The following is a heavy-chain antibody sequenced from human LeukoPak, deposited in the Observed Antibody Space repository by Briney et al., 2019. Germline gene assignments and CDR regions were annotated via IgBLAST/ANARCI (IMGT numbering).Heavy chain of an antibody. V-gene: IGHV4-59*12. D-gene: IGHD1-26*01. J-gene: IGHJ4*02. Sequence: SETLSLTCTVSGGSISSYYWSWIRQPPGKGLEWIGYIYYSGSTNYNPSLKSRVTISVDTSKNQFSLKLSSVTAADTAVYYCARLVKVVGATDGFDYWGQGTLVTVSS. CDR3: ARLVKVVGATDGFDY. CDR2: IYYSGST. CDR1: GGSISSYY.